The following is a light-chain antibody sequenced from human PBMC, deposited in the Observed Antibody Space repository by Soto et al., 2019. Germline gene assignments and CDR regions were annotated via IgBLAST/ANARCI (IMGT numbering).Light chain of an antibody. V-gene: IGKV1-39*01. CDR3: QQSYSYSTPPT. CDR2: AAS. J-gene: IGKJ1*01. CDR1: QSIGSY. Sequence: DIQMTQSPSSLSASVGDRVIITCRASQSIGSYLSWYQQRPGKAPKLLIYAASSLQSGVPSRFSGSGSGTDFTLTISSLQPEDFATYSCQQSYSYSTPPTFGQGTKVEIK.